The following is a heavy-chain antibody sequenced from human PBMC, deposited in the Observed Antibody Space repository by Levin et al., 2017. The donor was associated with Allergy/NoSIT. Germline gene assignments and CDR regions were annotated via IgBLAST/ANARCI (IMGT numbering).Heavy chain of an antibody. D-gene: IGHD3-9*01. CDR3: ARADYDILTGYSESGTFDI. CDR1: GGSIKSGGYY. V-gene: IGHV4-31*03. CDR2: IYYSGST. J-gene: IGHJ3*02. Sequence: SSETLSLTCTVSGGSIKSGGYYWSWIRQHPGKGLDWIGYIYYSGSTYYNPSLRSRVTISVDTSKNQFSLKLSSVTAADTAVYYCARADYDILTGYSESGTFDIWGQGTMVTVSS.